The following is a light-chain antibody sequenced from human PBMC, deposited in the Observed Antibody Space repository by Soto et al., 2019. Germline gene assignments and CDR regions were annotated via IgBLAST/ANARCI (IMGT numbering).Light chain of an antibody. CDR2: DVS. CDR1: SSDVGGYNY. V-gene: IGLV2-14*01. J-gene: IGLJ2*01. CDR3: SSYTSSGTLEVV. Sequence: QSALTQPASVSGSPGQSITISCTGTSSDVGGYNYVSWYQQHPGKAPKLMIYDVSNRPSGVSNRFSGSKSGNTASLTISGLQVQDEADYYCSSYTSSGTLEVVFGGGTKLTVL.